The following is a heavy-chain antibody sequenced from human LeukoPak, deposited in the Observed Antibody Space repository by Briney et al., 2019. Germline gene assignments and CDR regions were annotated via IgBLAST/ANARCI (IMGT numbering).Heavy chain of an antibody. D-gene: IGHD6-19*01. J-gene: IGHJ4*02. CDR3: ATCDSSGWYYFDY. CDR1: GFTFSSYG. CDR2: MRYDGSNK. Sequence: GGSLRLSCAASGFTFSSYGMHWVRQAPGKGLEWVAFMRYDGSNKYYADSVKGRLTISRDNSKNTLYLQMNSLRAEDTAVYYCATCDSSGWYYFDYWGQGTLVTVSS. V-gene: IGHV3-30*02.